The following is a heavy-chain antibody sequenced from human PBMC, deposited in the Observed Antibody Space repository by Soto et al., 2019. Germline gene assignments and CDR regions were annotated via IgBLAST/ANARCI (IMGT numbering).Heavy chain of an antibody. CDR1: GYTFTSYG. V-gene: IGHV1-18*01. J-gene: IGHJ4*02. CDR3: ARVAPPGDY. Sequence: QVQLVQSGAEVKKPGASVKVSCKASGYTFTSYGISWVRQAPGQGLEWMGWISAHNRNTNYAQELQGRVTMTTDTSPSTAYMELRRLRSDDTALYYRARVAPPGDYWGQGTLVTVSS. CDR2: ISAHNRNT.